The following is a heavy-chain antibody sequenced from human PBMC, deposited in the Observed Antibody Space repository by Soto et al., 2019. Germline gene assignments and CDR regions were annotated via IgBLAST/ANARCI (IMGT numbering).Heavy chain of an antibody. V-gene: IGHV1-2*04. CDR3: ARSPLLYNSGWSGPMYFDY. CDR1: GYTFTGYY. Sequence: ASVKVSCKTSGYTFTGYYMHWMRQAPGQGLEWMGWINPHSGGTNYAQKFQGWVTMTRDTSISTAYMELSRLRSDDTAVYYCARSPLLYNSGWSGPMYFDYWGQGTLVTFS. J-gene: IGHJ4*02. CDR2: INPHSGGT. D-gene: IGHD6-19*01.